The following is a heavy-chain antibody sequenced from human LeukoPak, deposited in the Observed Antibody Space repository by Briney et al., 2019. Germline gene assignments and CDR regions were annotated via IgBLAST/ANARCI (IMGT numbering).Heavy chain of an antibody. J-gene: IGHJ4*02. CDR3: ARGGDDYVWGSYRF. CDR1: GGSISSYY. CDR2: IYYSGST. Sequence: KPSETLSLTCTVSGGSISSYYWSWIRQPPGKGLEWIGYIYYSGSTNYNPSLKSRVTISVDTSKNQFSLKLSSVTAADTAVYYCARGGDDYVWGSYRFWGQGTLVTVSS. V-gene: IGHV4-59*01. D-gene: IGHD3-16*02.